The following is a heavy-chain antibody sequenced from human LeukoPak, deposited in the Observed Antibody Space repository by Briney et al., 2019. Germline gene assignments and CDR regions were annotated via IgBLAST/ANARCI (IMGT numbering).Heavy chain of an antibody. D-gene: IGHD1-26*01. CDR3: ARVENSGSYHRSYGTDV. J-gene: IGHJ6*02. CDR2: IYYSGST. Sequence: PSETLSLTCTVSGGSISSSGYYWGWIRQPPGKGLEWIGSIYYSGSTYYNPSLKSRVTISVDTSKNHFSLKLTSVTAADTAVYYCARVENSGSYHRSYGTDVWGQGTTVTVSS. V-gene: IGHV4-39*02. CDR1: GGSISSSGYY.